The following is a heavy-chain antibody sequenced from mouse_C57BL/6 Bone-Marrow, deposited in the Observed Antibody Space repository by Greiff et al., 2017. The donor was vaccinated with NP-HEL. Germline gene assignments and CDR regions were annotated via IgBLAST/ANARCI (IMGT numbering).Heavy chain of an antibody. V-gene: IGHV1-50*01. J-gene: IGHJ3*01. CDR3: AREEIYYYGPFAY. CDR2: IDPSDCYT. Sequence: QVQLQQPGAELVKPGASVKLSCKASGYTFTSYWMQWVKQRPGQGLEWIGEIDPSDCYTNYIQKFKGKATLTVDTSSSTAYMQLSSLTSENSAVYDCAREEIYYYGPFAYWGQGTLVTVSA. CDR1: GYTFTSYW. D-gene: IGHD1-1*01.